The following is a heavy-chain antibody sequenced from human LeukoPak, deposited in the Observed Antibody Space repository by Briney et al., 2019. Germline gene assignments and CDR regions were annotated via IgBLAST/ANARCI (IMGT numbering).Heavy chain of an antibody. Sequence: ASVKVSCTASGYPFTGYYIHWVRQAPGQGLEWMGWINPNSGGTNYAQKFQGRVTMTRDTSISTAYMELSRLRSDDTAEYYCAIYNSGSYERGGLFDAFDIWGQGTMVTVSS. D-gene: IGHD1-26*01. V-gene: IGHV1-2*02. CDR1: GYPFTGYY. CDR2: INPNSGGT. J-gene: IGHJ3*02. CDR3: AIYNSGSYERGGLFDAFDI.